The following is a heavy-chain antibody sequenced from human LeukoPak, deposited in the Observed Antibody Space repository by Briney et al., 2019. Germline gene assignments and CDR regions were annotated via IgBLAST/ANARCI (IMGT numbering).Heavy chain of an antibody. D-gene: IGHD3-3*01. Sequence: GGSLRLSCAASGFTFSNYWMTWVCQAPGKGLEWVGNIKQDGSEKYYVDSVKGRFTISRDNAKNSLYLQMNSLRAEDTAVYYCARDFRFLDDYWGQGTLVTVSS. CDR3: ARDFRFLDDY. CDR2: IKQDGSEK. CDR1: GFTFSNYW. V-gene: IGHV3-7*01. J-gene: IGHJ4*02.